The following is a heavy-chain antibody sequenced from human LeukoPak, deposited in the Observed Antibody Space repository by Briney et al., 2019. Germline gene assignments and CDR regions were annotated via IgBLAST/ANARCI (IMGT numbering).Heavy chain of an antibody. Sequence: PSETLSLICTVSGGSISSYYWSWIRQPAGKGLEWIGRIYTSGSTNYNPSLKSRVTMSVDTSKNQFSLKLSSVTAADTAVYYCARDLPTLAVAGTYYYGMDVWGQGTTVTVSS. CDR1: GGSISSYY. V-gene: IGHV4-4*07. D-gene: IGHD6-19*01. CDR3: ARDLPTLAVAGTYYYGMDV. J-gene: IGHJ6*02. CDR2: IYTSGST.